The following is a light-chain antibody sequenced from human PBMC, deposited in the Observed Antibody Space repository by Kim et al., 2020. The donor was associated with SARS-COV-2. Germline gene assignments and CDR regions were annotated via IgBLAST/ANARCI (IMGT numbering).Light chain of an antibody. CDR1: HNINAQ. V-gene: IGKV1-5*03. Sequence: DIQMTQSPSTLSASVGDRVTITCRASHNINAQLAWYEQKPGEAPKLLISKASTLENVVPSRFSGSGTGTEFTLTISSLQPDDFATFYCQQYSDYPCTFGQGTKLEI. CDR3: QQYSDYPCT. J-gene: IGKJ2*02. CDR2: KAS.